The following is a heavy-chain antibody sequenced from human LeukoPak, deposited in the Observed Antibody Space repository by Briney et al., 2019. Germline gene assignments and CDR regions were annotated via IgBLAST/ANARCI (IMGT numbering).Heavy chain of an antibody. V-gene: IGHV4-39*01. CDR1: GGSFSGYY. CDR3: ARLGSFDY. Sequence: SETLSLTCAVYGGSFSGYYWVWIRQPPGKGLEWIGSIYYSGSTYYNPSLKSRVTISVDTSKNQFSLKLSSVTAADTAVYYCARLGSFDYWGQGTLVTVSS. J-gene: IGHJ4*02. CDR2: IYYSGST. D-gene: IGHD3-10*01.